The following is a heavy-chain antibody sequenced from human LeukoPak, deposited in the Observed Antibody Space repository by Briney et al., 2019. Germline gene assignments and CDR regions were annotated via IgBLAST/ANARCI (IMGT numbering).Heavy chain of an antibody. V-gene: IGHV4-59*08. CDR2: IYYTGST. J-gene: IGHJ4*02. CDR3: ARYISSGLDY. Sequence: TSETLSLTCSVSGGSISSYYWSWIRQPPGKGLEWIGYIYYTGSTNYNPSLKSRVTISVDTSKNQFSLKLSYVNAADTAVYYCARYISSGLDYWGQGTLVTVSS. D-gene: IGHD6-6*01. CDR1: GGSISSYY.